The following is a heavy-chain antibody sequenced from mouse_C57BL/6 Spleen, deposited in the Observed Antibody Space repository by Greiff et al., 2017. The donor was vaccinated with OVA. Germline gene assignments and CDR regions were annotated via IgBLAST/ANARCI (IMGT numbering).Heavy chain of an antibody. V-gene: IGHV1-15*01. CDR3: TRGDY. CDR1: GYTFTDYE. CDR2: IDPETGGT. J-gene: IGHJ2*01. Sequence: VQLQESGAELVRPGASVTLSCKASGYTFTDYEMHWVKQTPVHGLEWIGAIDPETGGTAYNQKFKGKAILTADKSASTAYMELRSLTSEDSAVYYCTRGDYWGQGTTLTVSS.